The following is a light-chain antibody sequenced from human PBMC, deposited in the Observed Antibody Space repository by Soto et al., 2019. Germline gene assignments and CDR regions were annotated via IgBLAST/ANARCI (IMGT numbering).Light chain of an antibody. V-gene: IGKV3D-11*01. CDR1: QGVNNY. J-gene: IGKJ1*01. Sequence: EIVLTQSPATLSLSPGERATLSCRASQGVNNYLAWYQQKPGQAPRLLIYDTSDLDSGIPARFSGSGSGTDFTFTISSLEPEDFAAFYCQQYGVWPWTFGEGTKVDIK. CDR2: DTS. CDR3: QQYGVWPWT.